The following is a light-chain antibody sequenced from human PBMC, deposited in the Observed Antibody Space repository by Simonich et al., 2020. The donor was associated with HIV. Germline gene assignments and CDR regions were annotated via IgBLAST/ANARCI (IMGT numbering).Light chain of an antibody. V-gene: IGKV4-1*01. CDR1: QSILYSSNNKNY. J-gene: IGKJ2*01. CDR3: QQYYSTPHT. CDR2: GAS. Sequence: DIVMTQSPDSLAVSLGERATINCKSSQSILYSSNNKNYLTWYQQKPGQPPKLFIYGASTRESGVPDRFSGSGSGTDFTLTITSLQADDVAIYYCQQYYSTPHTFGQGTKLEIK.